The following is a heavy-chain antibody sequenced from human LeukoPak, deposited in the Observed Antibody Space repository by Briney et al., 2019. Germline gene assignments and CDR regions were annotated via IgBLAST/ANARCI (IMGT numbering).Heavy chain of an antibody. V-gene: IGHV3-21*01. Sequence: GGSLRLSCAASGFTFSSYSMNWVRQAPGKGLEWVSSISSSSGYIYYADSVKGRFTISRDNAKNSLYLQMNSLRAEDTAVYSCARDPLITYYYDSSGNHADWFDPWGQGTLVTVSS. D-gene: IGHD3-22*01. CDR3: ARDPLITYYYDSSGNHADWFDP. J-gene: IGHJ5*02. CDR2: ISSSSGYI. CDR1: GFTFSSYS.